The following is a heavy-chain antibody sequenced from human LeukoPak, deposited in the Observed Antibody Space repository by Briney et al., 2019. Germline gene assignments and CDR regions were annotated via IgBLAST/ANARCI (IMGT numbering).Heavy chain of an antibody. V-gene: IGHV1-8*01. D-gene: IGHD6-19*01. Sequence: ASVKVSCKASGYTFTSYDINWVRQATGQGLEWMGWMNPNSGNTGYAQKFQGRVTMTRNTSISTAYMELSSLRSGDTAVYYCARGREYSSGSYYYYYYMDVWGKGTTVTISS. J-gene: IGHJ6*03. CDR1: GYTFTSYD. CDR2: MNPNSGNT. CDR3: ARGREYSSGSYYYYYYMDV.